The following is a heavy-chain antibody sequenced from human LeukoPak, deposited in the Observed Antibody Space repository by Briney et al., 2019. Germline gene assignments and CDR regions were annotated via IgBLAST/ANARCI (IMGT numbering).Heavy chain of an antibody. J-gene: IGHJ4*02. CDR3: AREERDPFTIDY. CDR2: IYYSGST. Sequence: SETLCLTCTVSGGSISSYYWSWIRQPPGKGLEWIGYIYYSGSTNYNPSLKSRVTISVDTSKNQFSLKLSSVTAADTAVYYCAREERDPFTIDYWGQGTLVTVSS. V-gene: IGHV4-59*01. CDR1: GGSISSYY.